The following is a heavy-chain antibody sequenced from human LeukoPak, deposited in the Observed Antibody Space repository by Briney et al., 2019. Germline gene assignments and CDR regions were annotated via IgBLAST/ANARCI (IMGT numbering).Heavy chain of an antibody. Sequence: SETLSLTCAVYGGSFSGYYWSWIRQPPGKGLEWIGEINHSGSTNYNPSLKSRVTISVDTSKNQFSLKLSSVTAADTAVYYCARRGEEDIVVAPAASDAFDIWGQGTMVTVSS. CDR2: INHSGST. CDR1: GGSFSGYY. V-gene: IGHV4-34*01. CDR3: ARRGEEDIVVAPAASDAFDI. J-gene: IGHJ3*02. D-gene: IGHD2-2*01.